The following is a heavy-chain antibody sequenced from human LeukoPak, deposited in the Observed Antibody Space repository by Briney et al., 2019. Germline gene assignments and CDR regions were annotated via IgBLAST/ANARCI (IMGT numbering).Heavy chain of an antibody. V-gene: IGHV3-64*01. D-gene: IGHD3-22*01. J-gene: IGHJ4*02. CDR2: ISSNGGST. CDR3: ARVSHYYDSSGYYGY. CDR1: GFTFSSYA. Sequence: GGSLRLSCAASGFTFSSYAMHWVRQAPGKGLQYASAISSNGGSTYYANSVKGRFTISRDNSKNTLYLQMGSLRAEDMAVYYCARVSHYYDSSGYYGYWGQGTLVTVSS.